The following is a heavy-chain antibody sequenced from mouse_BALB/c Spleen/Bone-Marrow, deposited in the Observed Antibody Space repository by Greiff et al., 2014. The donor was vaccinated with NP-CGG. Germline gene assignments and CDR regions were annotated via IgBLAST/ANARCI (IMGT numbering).Heavy chain of an antibody. D-gene: IGHD1-1*01. V-gene: IGHV14-3*02. Sequence: VELQQSGAELVKPGASVKLSCTASGFNIKDTYMHWVKQRPEQGLEWIGRIDPANGNTKYDPKFQGKATITADTSSNAAYLQLSSLTSEDTAVYYCARYYYGFYFDYWGQGTTLTVSS. J-gene: IGHJ2*01. CDR2: IDPANGNT. CDR1: GFNIKDTY. CDR3: ARYYYGFYFDY.